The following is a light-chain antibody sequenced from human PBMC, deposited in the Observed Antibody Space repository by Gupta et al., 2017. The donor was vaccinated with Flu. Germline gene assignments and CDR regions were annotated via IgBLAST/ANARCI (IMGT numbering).Light chain of an antibody. J-gene: IGKJ1*01. CDR1: QSVLYSSNNKNY. CDR2: WAS. V-gene: IGKV4-1*01. CDR3: QQYYSTPWT. Sequence: DIVMTQSPDSLAVSLGERATINCKSSQSVLYSSNNKNYLAWYQQKPGQPPKLLIYWASTRESGAPDRFSGSGSVTDFTLTISSLQAEDVAVYYCQQYYSTPWTFGQGTKVEIK.